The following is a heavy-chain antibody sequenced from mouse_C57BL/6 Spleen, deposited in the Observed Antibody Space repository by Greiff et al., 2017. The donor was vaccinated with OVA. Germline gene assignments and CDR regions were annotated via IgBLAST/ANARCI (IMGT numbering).Heavy chain of an antibody. D-gene: IGHD1-1*01. J-gene: IGHJ2*01. CDR2: IYPGDGGT. CDR1: GYAFSSSW. Sequence: QVQLQQSGPELVKPGASVKISCKASGYAFSSSWMNWVKQRPGQGLEWIGRIYPGDGGTNYNGKFKGKATLTADKSSSTAYMQLSSLTSEDSAVYFCARGGATVVALDYWGQGTTLTVSS. V-gene: IGHV1-82*01. CDR3: ARGGATVVALDY.